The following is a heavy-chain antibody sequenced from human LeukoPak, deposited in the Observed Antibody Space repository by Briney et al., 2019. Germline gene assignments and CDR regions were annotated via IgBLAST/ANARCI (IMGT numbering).Heavy chain of an antibody. CDR1: GFIFSSYW. CDR2: LNNDGSRT. J-gene: IGHJ4*02. D-gene: IGHD1-26*01. Sequence: PGGSLRLSCAASGFIFSSYWMHRVRQAPGKGLVWVSRLNNDGSRTNYADSVKGRFTISRDNAKNTLYLQMNSLRAEDTAMYYCAKSLGAPDDYWGQGTLVTVSS. V-gene: IGHV3-74*01. CDR3: AKSLGAPDDY.